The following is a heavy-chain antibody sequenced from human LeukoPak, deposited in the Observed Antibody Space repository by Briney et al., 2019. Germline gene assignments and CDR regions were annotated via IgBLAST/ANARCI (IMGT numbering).Heavy chain of an antibody. CDR1: GYTFTSYA. Sequence: ASVKVSCKASGYTFTSYAMHWVRQAPGQRLEWMGWINAGNGNTKYSQKFQGRVTITRDTSASTAYMELSSLRSEDTAVYYCARVGVITMVRGSDFDYWGQGTLVTVSS. V-gene: IGHV1-3*01. CDR2: INAGNGNT. CDR3: ARVGVITMVRGSDFDY. J-gene: IGHJ4*02. D-gene: IGHD3-10*01.